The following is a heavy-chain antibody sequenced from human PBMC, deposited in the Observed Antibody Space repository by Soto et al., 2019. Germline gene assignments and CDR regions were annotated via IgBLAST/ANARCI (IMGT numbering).Heavy chain of an antibody. D-gene: IGHD2-21*01. CDR1: GGSINSGDYY. J-gene: IGHJ4*02. Sequence: QVQLQESGPGLVKPSETLSLTCTVSGGSINSGDYYWSWIRQPPGKGLEWIGHFHNSGSTFYNPSLKSRVTISVDASKNQLSLNLNSVTAADTAVYYCARDSSSWIYSVWGQGTLVTVSS. V-gene: IGHV4-61*08. CDR2: FHNSGST. CDR3: ARDSSSWIYSV.